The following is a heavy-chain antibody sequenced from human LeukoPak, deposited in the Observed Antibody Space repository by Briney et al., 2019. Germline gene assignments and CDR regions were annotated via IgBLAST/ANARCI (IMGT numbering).Heavy chain of an antibody. D-gene: IGHD2-2*01. J-gene: IGHJ4*02. CDR3: AKSCSSTSCPIDY. V-gene: IGHV3-9*01. CDR1: GFTFDDYA. CDR2: ISRNSGSI. Sequence: PGRSLRLSCAASGFTFDDYAMHWVRQAPGKGLEWVSGISRNSGSIGYADSVKGRFTISRDNAKNSLYLQMNSLRAEDTALYYCAKSCSSTSCPIDYWGQGTLVTISS.